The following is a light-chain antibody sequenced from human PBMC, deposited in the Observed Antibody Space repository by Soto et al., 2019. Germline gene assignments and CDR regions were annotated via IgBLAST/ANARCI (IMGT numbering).Light chain of an antibody. J-gene: IGLJ1*01. CDR1: SDNIGSYNL. CDR2: EGS. CDR3: CSFAGTGTQYV. V-gene: IGLV2-23*01. Sequence: QTVLTQPASVSGSLGQSITISCIGTSDNIGSYNLVSWYQHKPGKAPKIIIFEGSKRPSGVSNRLSGSRSGNTASLTISGLQAEDEADYYCCSFAGTGTQYVFGTGSKVTVL.